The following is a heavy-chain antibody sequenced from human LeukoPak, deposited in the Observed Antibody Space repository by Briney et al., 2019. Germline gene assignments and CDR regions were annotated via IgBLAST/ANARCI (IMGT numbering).Heavy chain of an antibody. CDR1: GYTFTSYG. V-gene: IGHV1-18*01. Sequence: ASVKVSCKASGYTFTSYGISGVRQAPGQGLEWMGWISAYNGNTNYAQKLQGRVTMTTDTSTSTAYMELRSLRSDDTAVYYCARVLDILTGYYIDYWGQGTLVTVSS. D-gene: IGHD3-9*01. J-gene: IGHJ4*02. CDR2: ISAYNGNT. CDR3: ARVLDILTGYYIDY.